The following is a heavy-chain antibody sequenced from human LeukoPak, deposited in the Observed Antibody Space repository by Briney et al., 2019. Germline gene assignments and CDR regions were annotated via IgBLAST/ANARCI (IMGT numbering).Heavy chain of an antibody. CDR3: ARDAGYYDSSGYHY. D-gene: IGHD3-22*01. V-gene: IGHV3-23*01. J-gene: IGHJ4*02. CDR2: ISGSGDST. Sequence: GGSLRLSCAASGFTFSSYAMSWVRQAPRKGLEWVSGISGSGDSTYYADSVKGRFTISRDNSRNTLYLQMNSLRAEDTAVYYCARDAGYYDSSGYHYWGQGTLVTVSS. CDR1: GFTFSSYA.